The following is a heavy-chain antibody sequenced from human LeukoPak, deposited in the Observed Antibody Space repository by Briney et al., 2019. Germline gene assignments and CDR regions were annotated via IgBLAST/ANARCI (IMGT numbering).Heavy chain of an antibody. CDR1: GGSFSGYY. CDR3: ARDPPYYYDSSGLNWFDP. V-gene: IGHV4-34*01. CDR2: INHSGST. Sequence: SETLSLTCAVYGGSFSGYYWSWIRQPPGKGLEWIGEINHSGSTNYNPSLKSRVTISVDTSKNQFSLKLSSVTAADTAVYYCARDPPYYYDSSGLNWFDPWGQGTLVTVSS. D-gene: IGHD3-22*01. J-gene: IGHJ5*02.